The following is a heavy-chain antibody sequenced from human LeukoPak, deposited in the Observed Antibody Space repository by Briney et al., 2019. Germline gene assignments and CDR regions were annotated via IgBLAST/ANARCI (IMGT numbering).Heavy chain of an antibody. CDR1: GYTFTSYG. D-gene: IGHD6-13*01. Sequence: ASVKVSCKASGYTFTSYGISWVRQAPGQGLEWMGWISAYNGNTSYAQKLQGRVTMTTDTSTSTAYMELRSLRSDDTAVYYCARDSATGYSEDWFDPWGQGTLVTVSS. CDR3: ARDSATGYSEDWFDP. J-gene: IGHJ5*02. V-gene: IGHV1-18*01. CDR2: ISAYNGNT.